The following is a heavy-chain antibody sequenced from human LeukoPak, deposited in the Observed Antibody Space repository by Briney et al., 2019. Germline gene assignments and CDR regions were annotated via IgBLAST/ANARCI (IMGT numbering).Heavy chain of an antibody. CDR2: MSYDGSNE. CDR1: GFXFSDYA. Sequence: PGGSLRLSCAASGFXFSDYAIYWVRQAPGKGLEWVASMSYDGSNEYYADSVKGRFTISRDNSKNTLYLQMNSLRTEDTAVYYCARGAPPDYWGQGTLDTVSS. V-gene: IGHV3-30-3*01. CDR3: ARGAPPDY. J-gene: IGHJ4*02.